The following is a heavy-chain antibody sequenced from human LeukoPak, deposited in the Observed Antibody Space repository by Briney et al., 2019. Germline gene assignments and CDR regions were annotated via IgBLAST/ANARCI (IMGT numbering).Heavy chain of an antibody. J-gene: IGHJ4*02. CDR3: ARHPGGSADY. Sequence: SETLSLTCAVSGYSISSGYYWGWIRQPPGKGLEWIGSIYHSGSTYYNPSLKSRVTISVDTSKNQFSLKLSSVTAADTAVYYCARHPGGSADYWGQGTLVTVSP. D-gene: IGHD1-26*01. CDR1: GYSISSGYY. V-gene: IGHV4-38-2*01. CDR2: IYHSGST.